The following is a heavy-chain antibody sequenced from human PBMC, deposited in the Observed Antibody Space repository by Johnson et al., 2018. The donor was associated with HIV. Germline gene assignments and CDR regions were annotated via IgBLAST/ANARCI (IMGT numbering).Heavy chain of an antibody. V-gene: IGHV3-30*03. CDR3: ARDMGGAPDAFDI. D-gene: IGHD3-16*01. J-gene: IGHJ3*02. CDR2: ISYDGSNK. Sequence: QEKLVESGGGLVQPGRSLRLSCAASGFTFDDYAMHWVRQAPGKGLEWMAIISYDGSNKYYADSVKGRFTISRDNSKNTLYVQMNSLRAEDTAVYYCARDMGGAPDAFDIWGLGTMVTVSS. CDR1: GFTFDDYA.